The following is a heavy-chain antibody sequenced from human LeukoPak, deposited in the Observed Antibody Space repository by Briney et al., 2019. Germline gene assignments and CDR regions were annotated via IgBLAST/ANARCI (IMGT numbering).Heavy chain of an antibody. CDR1: GFTFSSYS. CDR2: ISSSSYI. D-gene: IGHD6-13*01. J-gene: IGHJ4*02. V-gene: IGHV3-21*01. Sequence: GGSLRLSCAASGFTFSSYSMNWVRQAPGKGLEWVSSISSSSYIYYADSVKGRFTISRDNAKNSLYLQMNSLRAEDTAVYYCARDSPAGYSSSWYTPGYWGQGTLVTVSS. CDR3: ARDSPAGYSSSWYTPGY.